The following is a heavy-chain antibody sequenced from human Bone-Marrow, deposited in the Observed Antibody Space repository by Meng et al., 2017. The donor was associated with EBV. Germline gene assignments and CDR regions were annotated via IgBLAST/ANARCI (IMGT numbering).Heavy chain of an antibody. CDR1: GGSISSGGYS. J-gene: IGHJ4*02. Sequence: QLQRQESGSGLVKPSQTMSLTCAVSGGSISSGGYSWSWIRQPPGKGLEWIGYIYHSGSTYYNPSLKSRVTISVDRSKNQFSLKLSSVTAADTAVYYCARGGYGGNPLDYWGQGTLVTVSS. D-gene: IGHD4-23*01. CDR3: ARGGYGGNPLDY. V-gene: IGHV4-30-2*01. CDR2: IYHSGST.